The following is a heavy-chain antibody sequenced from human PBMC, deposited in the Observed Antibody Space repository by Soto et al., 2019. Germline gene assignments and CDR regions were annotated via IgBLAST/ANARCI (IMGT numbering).Heavy chain of an antibody. CDR1: GGSISSGGYY. V-gene: IGHV4-31*03. CDR2: IYYSGST. CDR3: ARAFPHCSGGSCYSFLGFWFDP. J-gene: IGHJ5*02. Sequence: QVQLQESGPGLVKPSQTLSLTCTVSGGSISSGGYYWSWIRQHPGKGLEWIGYIYYSGSTYYNPSLKSRVTISVDTSKNQFSLKLRSVTAADTAVYYCARAFPHCSGGSCYSFLGFWFDPWGQGTLVTVSS. D-gene: IGHD2-15*01.